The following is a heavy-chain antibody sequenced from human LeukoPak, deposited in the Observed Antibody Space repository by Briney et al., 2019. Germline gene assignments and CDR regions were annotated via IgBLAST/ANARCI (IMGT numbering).Heavy chain of an antibody. CDR2: ISGSGGST. D-gene: IGHD2/OR15-2a*01. CDR1: GFTFSSYG. Sequence: TGGSLRLSCAASGFTFSSYGMSWVRQAPGKGLEWVSAISGSGGSTYYAASVKGRFTISRDNSKNTLYLQMNSLRAEDTAVYYCAKVYGVSSYFDYWGQGTLVTVSS. CDR3: AKVYGVSSYFDY. V-gene: IGHV3-23*01. J-gene: IGHJ4*02.